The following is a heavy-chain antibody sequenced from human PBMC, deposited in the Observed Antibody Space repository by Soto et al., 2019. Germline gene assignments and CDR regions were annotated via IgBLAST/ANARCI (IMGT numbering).Heavy chain of an antibody. J-gene: IGHJ6*03. V-gene: IGHV4-39*01. CDR3: ARAVGYCSSTSCYDYYYYYMDV. D-gene: IGHD2-2*01. CDR2: IYYSGST. Sequence: SETLSLTCTVSGGSISSSSYYWGWIRQPPGKGLEWIGSIYYSGSTYYNPSLKSRVTISVDTSKNQFSLKLSSVTAADTAVYYCARAVGYCSSTSCYDYYYYYMDVWGKGTTVTVSS. CDR1: GGSISSSSYY.